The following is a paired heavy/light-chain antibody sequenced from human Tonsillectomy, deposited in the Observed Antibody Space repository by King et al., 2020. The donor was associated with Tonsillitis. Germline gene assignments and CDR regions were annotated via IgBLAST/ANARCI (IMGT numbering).Heavy chain of an antibody. Sequence: QVQLQESGPGLVKPSQTLSLTCTVSGASISSGSYYWSWIRQPAGKGLEWIGRISPSGSTNSNPSLWSRVTMSVDTSKNQFSLKLNSMTAADTAVYYCAREVVLGWLKFDYFDYWGQGTLVTVSS. D-gene: IGHD2-21*01. CDR1: GASISSGSYY. CDR3: AREVVLGWLKFDYFDY. J-gene: IGHJ4*02. CDR2: ISPSGST. V-gene: IGHV4-61*02.
Light chain of an antibody. CDR1: QDISNY. CDR2: DAS. Sequence: DIQMTQSPSSLSASVGDRVTITCQASQDISNYLNWYQQKPGKAPKLLIYDASNLETGVPSRFSGSGSGTHFTFTITSLQPEDIATYYCQQYESFPLFGPGTKVEIK. V-gene: IGKV1-33*01. J-gene: IGKJ3*01. CDR3: QQYESFPL.